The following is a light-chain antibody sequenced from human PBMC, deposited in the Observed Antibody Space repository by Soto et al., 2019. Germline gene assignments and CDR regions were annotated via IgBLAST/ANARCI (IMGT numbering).Light chain of an antibody. V-gene: IGLV2-14*01. CDR1: GSDVGRYNY. CDR2: EVT. CDR3: ISYTTSTTWV. Sequence: QSVLTQPASVSGSPGQSITISCTGTGSDVGRYNYVSWFQQHPDKAPKLMIYEVTKRPSGVSNRFSGSKSGNTASLTISGLQAEDEADYYCISYTTSTTWVFGGGTKVTVL. J-gene: IGLJ3*02.